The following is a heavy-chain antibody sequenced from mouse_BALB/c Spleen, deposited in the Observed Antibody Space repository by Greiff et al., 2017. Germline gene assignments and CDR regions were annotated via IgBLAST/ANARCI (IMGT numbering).Heavy chain of an antibody. CDR2: INPSSGYT. V-gene: IGHV1-4*02. CDR1: GYTFTSYT. J-gene: IGHJ4*01. Sequence: QVQLQQSAAELARPGASVKMSCKASGYTFTSYTMHWVKQRPGQGLEWIGYINPSSGYTEYNQKFKDKTTLTADKSSSTAYMQLSSLTSEDSAVYYCARTGVRRYYAMDYWGQGTSVTVSS. D-gene: IGHD2-14*01. CDR3: ARTGVRRYYAMDY.